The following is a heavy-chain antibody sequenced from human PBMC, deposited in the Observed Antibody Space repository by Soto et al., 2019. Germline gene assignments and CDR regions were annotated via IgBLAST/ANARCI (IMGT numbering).Heavy chain of an antibody. CDR1: GYTFTSYD. CDR3: ARRAETNGRNGFGADKYYIDF. D-gene: IGHD1-1*01. Sequence: QVQLVQSGAEVRKPGASVKVSCGASGYTFTSYDIYWVRQATGQGLEWMGWMNPNTGNSGYAQKFQGRVTMTSDTSISTAHMELSSLRSEDTAVYYCARRAETNGRNGFGADKYYIDFWGQGTLVTVSS. J-gene: IGHJ4*02. CDR2: MNPNTGNS. V-gene: IGHV1-8*01.